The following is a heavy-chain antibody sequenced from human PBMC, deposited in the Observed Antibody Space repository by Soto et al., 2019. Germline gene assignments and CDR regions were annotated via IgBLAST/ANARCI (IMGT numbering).Heavy chain of an antibody. D-gene: IGHD6-19*01. CDR3: ARPGIAVAGPPNYGMDV. Sequence: ASVKVSCKASGYTFTNHAIHWVRQAPGQGLEWMGWINAGNGNTKYSQKFQGRVTITRDTSASTAYMELSSLRSEDTAVYYCARPGIAVAGPPNYGMDVWGQGTTVTVSS. V-gene: IGHV1-3*01. CDR2: INAGNGNT. CDR1: GYTFTNHA. J-gene: IGHJ6*02.